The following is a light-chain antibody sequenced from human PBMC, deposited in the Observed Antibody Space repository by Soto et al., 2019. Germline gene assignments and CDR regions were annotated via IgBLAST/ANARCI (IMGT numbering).Light chain of an antibody. Sequence: DITMTQSPSTLSASVGDRVTITCRASQSISSWLAWYQQKPGKAPKLLIYKASSLESGVPSRFSGSGSGTEFTLTISSLQPDDFATYYCQQYNIYSFGGGTKVEIK. CDR3: QQYNIYS. V-gene: IGKV1-5*03. J-gene: IGKJ4*01. CDR1: QSISSW. CDR2: KAS.